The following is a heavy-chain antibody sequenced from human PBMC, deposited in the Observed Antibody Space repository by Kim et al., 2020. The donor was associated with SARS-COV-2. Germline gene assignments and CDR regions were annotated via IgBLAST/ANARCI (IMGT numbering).Heavy chain of an antibody. CDR1: GGSFSGYY. CDR3: ARVPRRLGDLSLYREVRY. V-gene: IGHV4-34*01. D-gene: IGHD3-16*02. Sequence: SETLSLTCTVYGGSFSGYYWSWIRQPPGKGLEWIGEINHSGSTNYNPSLKSRVTISVDTSKNQFSLKLSSVTAADTAVYYCARVPRRLGDLSLYREVRY. J-gene: IGHJ4*03. CDR2: INHSGST.